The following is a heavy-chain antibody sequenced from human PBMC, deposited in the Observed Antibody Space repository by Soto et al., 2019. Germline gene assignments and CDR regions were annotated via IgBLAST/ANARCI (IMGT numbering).Heavy chain of an antibody. V-gene: IGHV3-33*01. CDR1: GFMFSNHG. Sequence: VQLVESGGGVVQPGRSLRLSCAASGFMFSNHGMHWVRQAPGKGLEWVAVIWSDGNNRYYADSVKGRFTISRDNSKNTLYLQMNSLRAEDTAVYYCVRVDNWNDEASDYWGQGTLVTVSS. CDR2: IWSDGNNR. CDR3: VRVDNWNDEASDY. J-gene: IGHJ4*02. D-gene: IGHD1-1*01.